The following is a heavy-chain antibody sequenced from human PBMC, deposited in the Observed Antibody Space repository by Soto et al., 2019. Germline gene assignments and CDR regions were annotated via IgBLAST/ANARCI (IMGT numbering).Heavy chain of an antibody. CDR1: GGSISNYF. V-gene: IGHV4-4*07. CDR3: ARGGQDFWSGPFDY. Sequence: QGQLQESGPGLVKPSETLSLTCTVSGGSISNYFCNWIRQPAGKGLEWIGRIDNSGSTNYNPSLNSRITLSADTSRNQFSLKLNSVTAADTAVYYCARGGQDFWSGPFDYWGQGALVTVSS. D-gene: IGHD3-3*01. J-gene: IGHJ4*02. CDR2: IDNSGST.